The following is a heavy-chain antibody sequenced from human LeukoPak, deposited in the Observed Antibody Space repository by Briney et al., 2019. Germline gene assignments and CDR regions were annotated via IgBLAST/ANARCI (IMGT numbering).Heavy chain of an antibody. Sequence: GRSLRLSCAASGFTFDDYAMHWVRPAPGHGLGLVSGISWNSGSIGYADSVKGRFTISRDNAKNSLYLQMNSLRAEDTALYYRANSPSRTLGYFDYWGQGTLVTVSS. V-gene: IGHV3-9*01. J-gene: IGHJ4*02. CDR3: ANSPSRTLGYFDY. CDR2: ISWNSGSI. CDR1: GFTFDDYA. D-gene: IGHD2-2*01.